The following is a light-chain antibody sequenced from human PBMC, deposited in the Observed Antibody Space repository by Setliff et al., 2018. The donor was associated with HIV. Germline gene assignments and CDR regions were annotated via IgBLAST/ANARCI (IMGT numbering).Light chain of an antibody. J-gene: IGLJ2*01. CDR3: SSDAGSDTLV. CDR2: DVD. CDR1: STDVGGFTY. Sequence: QSVLTQPPSASGSPGQSVTISCTGNSTDVGGFTYVSWYQHHPGKAPKLIIYDVDRRPSGVPDRFSDSKSGNTASLTVSGLQADDEADYYCSSDAGSDTLVFGGGTKVTVL. V-gene: IGLV2-8*01.